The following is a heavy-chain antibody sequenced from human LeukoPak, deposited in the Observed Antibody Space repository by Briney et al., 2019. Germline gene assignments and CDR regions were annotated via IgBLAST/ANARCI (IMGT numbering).Heavy chain of an antibody. CDR1: GYTFTSYG. CDR3: AREYMVNWFDP. J-gene: IGHJ5*02. V-gene: IGHV1-18*01. CDR2: ISAYNGNT. D-gene: IGHD3-10*01. Sequence: ASVKVSCKASGYTFTSYGISWVRQAPGQGLEWMGWISAYNGNTNYAQKLQGRVTMTTDTSTSTAYMELSSLRSEDTAVYYCAREYMVNWFDPWGQGTLVTVSS.